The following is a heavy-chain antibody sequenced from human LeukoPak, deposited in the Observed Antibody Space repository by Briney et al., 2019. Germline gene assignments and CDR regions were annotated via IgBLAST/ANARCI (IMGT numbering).Heavy chain of an antibody. J-gene: IGHJ5*02. Sequence: ASAKVSCKASGYTFTSYAMHWVRQAPGQRLEWMGWINAGNGNTKYSQKFQGRVTITRDTSASTAYMELSSLRSEDTAVYYCARDRFTGWFDPWGQGTLVTVSS. CDR2: INAGNGNT. CDR3: ARDRFTGWFDP. D-gene: IGHD4-11*01. V-gene: IGHV1-3*01. CDR1: GYTFTSYA.